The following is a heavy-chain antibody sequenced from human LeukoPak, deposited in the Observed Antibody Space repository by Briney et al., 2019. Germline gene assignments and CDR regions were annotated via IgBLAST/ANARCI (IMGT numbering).Heavy chain of an antibody. V-gene: IGHV4-59*01. J-gene: IGHJ3*02. D-gene: IGHD6-19*01. CDR3: ARDIRGSGWYLGAFDI. CDR2: IYYSGST. Sequence: SETLSLTCTVSDGSISSYYWSWIRQPPGKGLEWIGYIYYSGSTNYNPSLKSRVTISVDTSKNQFSLKLSSVTAADTAVYYCARDIRGSGWYLGAFDIWGQGTMVTVSS. CDR1: DGSISSYY.